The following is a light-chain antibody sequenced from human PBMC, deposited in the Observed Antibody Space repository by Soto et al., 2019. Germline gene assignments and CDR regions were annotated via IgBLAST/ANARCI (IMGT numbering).Light chain of an antibody. Sequence: EIVLTQSPGTLSLSPGERATLSCRASHTISSSYLAWYQQKPGQAPRLLMYGASTRATGIPARFSGSGSGTEFTLTISSLQSEDFATYYCQQLNSYLPLTFGGGTKVDI. CDR1: HTISSSY. CDR2: GAS. CDR3: QQLNSYLPLT. J-gene: IGKJ4*01. V-gene: IGKV3-20*01.